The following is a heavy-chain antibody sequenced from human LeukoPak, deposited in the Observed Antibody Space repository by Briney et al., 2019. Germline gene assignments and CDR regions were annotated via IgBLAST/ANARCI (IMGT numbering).Heavy chain of an antibody. CDR2: INWNGDGT. Sequence: GGSLRLSCAASGFTLDDYGMSWVRQAPGRGLEWVSGINWNGDGTGYADSVKGRFTISRDNAKNSLYLQMNSLRAEDTAVYYCARDIYYGSGNFDYWGQGTLVTVSS. CDR1: GFTLDDYG. V-gene: IGHV3-20*04. D-gene: IGHD3-10*01. CDR3: ARDIYYGSGNFDY. J-gene: IGHJ4*02.